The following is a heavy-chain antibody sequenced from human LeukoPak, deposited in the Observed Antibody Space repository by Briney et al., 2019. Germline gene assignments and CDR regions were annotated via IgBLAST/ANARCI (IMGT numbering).Heavy chain of an antibody. J-gene: IGHJ4*02. V-gene: IGHV1-3*01. D-gene: IGHD3-9*01. Sequence: VASVTVSCTASGYTFTSYAMHWVRQAPGQRLEWMGWINAGNGNTKYSQKFQGRVTITRDTSASTAYMELSSLRSEDTAVYYCARDHHYDILTGYYPGDYWGQGTLVTVSS. CDR3: ARDHHYDILTGYYPGDY. CDR2: INAGNGNT. CDR1: GYTFTSYA.